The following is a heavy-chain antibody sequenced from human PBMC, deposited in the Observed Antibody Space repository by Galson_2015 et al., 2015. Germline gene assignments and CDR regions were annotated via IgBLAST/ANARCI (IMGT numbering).Heavy chain of an antibody. Sequence: SLRLSCAASGFTFSDYYMSWIRQAPGKGLEWVSYISSSSSYTNYADSVKGRFTISRDNAKNSLYLQMNSLRAEDTAVYYCATMQWPVRGGGNWFDPWGQGTLVTVSS. D-gene: IGHD6-19*01. J-gene: IGHJ5*02. CDR2: ISSSSSYT. CDR3: ATMQWPVRGGGNWFDP. CDR1: GFTFSDYY. V-gene: IGHV3-11*06.